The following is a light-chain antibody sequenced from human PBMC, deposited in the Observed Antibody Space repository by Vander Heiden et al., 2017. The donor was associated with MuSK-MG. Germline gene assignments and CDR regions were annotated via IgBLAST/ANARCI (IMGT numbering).Light chain of an antibody. Sequence: VLTQSPATLSLSPGERATLSCRASQSVSTRLAWYQQKPGQTPRFLIYDASNRATGVPARFSGSGSGTDFTLTISILEPEDFTVYYGQQFDNWGLCFGGESNVK. CDR1: QSVSTR. CDR3: QQFDNWGLC. J-gene: IGKJ4*01. CDR2: DAS. V-gene: IGKV3-11*01.